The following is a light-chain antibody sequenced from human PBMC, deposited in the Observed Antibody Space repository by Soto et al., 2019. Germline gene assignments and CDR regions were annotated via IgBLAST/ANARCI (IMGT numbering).Light chain of an antibody. Sequence: ETVLTHSPATLSVSPGERATLSCWASQSVSSKLAWYQQKPGQAPRLLIYGASTRATGIPARFSGSGSGTEVTLSISSLQSEDSAVYYCQQYNNWPPINFGQGTRLEIK. CDR1: QSVSSK. J-gene: IGKJ5*01. CDR3: QQYNNWPPIN. CDR2: GAS. V-gene: IGKV3D-15*01.